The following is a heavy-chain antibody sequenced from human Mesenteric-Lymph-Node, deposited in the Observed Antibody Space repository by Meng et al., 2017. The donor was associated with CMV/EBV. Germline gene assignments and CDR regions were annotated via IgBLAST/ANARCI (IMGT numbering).Heavy chain of an antibody. D-gene: IGHD2-15*01. CDR2: ISNSGST. Sequence: GSLRLSCTVSGGSISTYYWNWLRQPPGKGLEWIAYISNSGSTNYNPSLKSRVTISVDPSKNQFSVKLNSVTAADTAVYYCARFDMDVEGYYGMDVWGQGTTVTVSS. J-gene: IGHJ6*02. CDR1: GGSISTYY. V-gene: IGHV4-59*01. CDR3: ARFDMDVEGYYGMDV.